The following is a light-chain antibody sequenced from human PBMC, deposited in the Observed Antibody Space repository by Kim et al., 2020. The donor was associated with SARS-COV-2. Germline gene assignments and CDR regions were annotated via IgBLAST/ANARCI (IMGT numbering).Light chain of an antibody. CDR1: QSFGGN. J-gene: IGKJ2*03. V-gene: IGKV3-11*01. CDR3: QQRSNWPRYS. Sequence: IVLTQSPATLAFSPGERVTLSCRASQSFGGNLAWYQHKLGQAPRLLIYDASNRAIGVPDRFSGSGSGTDFTLTISSLEPEDFAIYYCQQRSNWPRYSFGQGTKLEI. CDR2: DAS.